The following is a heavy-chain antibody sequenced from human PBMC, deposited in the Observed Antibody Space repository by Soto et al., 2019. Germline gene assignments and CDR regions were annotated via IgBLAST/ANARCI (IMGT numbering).Heavy chain of an antibody. CDR3: ARDFRDGYNLVIDYFDY. D-gene: IGHD5-12*01. Sequence: PGGSLRLSCAASGFTFSSYGMHWVRQAPGKGLEWVAVIWYDGSNKYYADSVKGRFTISRGNSKNTLYLQMNSPRAEDTAVYYCARDFRDGYNLVIDYFDYWGQGTLVTVSS. CDR2: IWYDGSNK. V-gene: IGHV3-33*01. J-gene: IGHJ4*02. CDR1: GFTFSSYG.